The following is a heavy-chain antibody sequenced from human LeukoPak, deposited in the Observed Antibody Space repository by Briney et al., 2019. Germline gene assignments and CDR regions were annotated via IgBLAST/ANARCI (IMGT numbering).Heavy chain of an antibody. CDR1: GGSFSRYY. Sequence: PSETLSLTCAVYGGSFSRYYWSWIRQPPGKGLEWIGEINHSGSTNYNPSLKSRVTISVDTSKNQFSLKLSSVTAADTAVYYCAREGRWEMATDAINYYYGMDVWGQGTTVTVSS. D-gene: IGHD5-24*01. V-gene: IGHV4-34*01. CDR2: INHSGST. CDR3: AREGRWEMATDAINYYYGMDV. J-gene: IGHJ6*02.